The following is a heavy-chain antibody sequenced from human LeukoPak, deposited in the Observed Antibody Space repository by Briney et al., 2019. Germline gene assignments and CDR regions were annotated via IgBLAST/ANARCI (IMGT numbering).Heavy chain of an antibody. CDR2: ISAYNGNT. J-gene: IGHJ3*02. CDR1: GYNFAQHG. CDR3: ARDSPTILRIAAAGTAEFDI. Sequence: GASVKVSCKASGYNFAQHGVSWVRQAPGQGLEWMGWISAYNGNTNYAQKLQGRVTMTTDTSTSTAYMELRSLRSDDTAVYYCARDSPTILRIAAAGTAEFDIWGQGTMVTVSS. V-gene: IGHV1-18*01. D-gene: IGHD6-13*01.